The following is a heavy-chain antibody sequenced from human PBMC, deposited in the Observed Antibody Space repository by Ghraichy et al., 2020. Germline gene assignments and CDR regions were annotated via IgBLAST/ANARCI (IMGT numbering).Heavy chain of an antibody. V-gene: IGHV1-2*02. CDR3: ARDYRKWLAQYNWFDP. Sequence: ASVKVSCKASGYTFTGYYMHWVRQAPGQGLEWMGWINPNSGGTNYAQKFQGRVTMTRDTSISTAYMELSRLRSDDTAVYYCARDYRKWLAQYNWFDPWGQGTLVTVSS. CDR1: GYTFTGYY. D-gene: IGHD6-19*01. CDR2: INPNSGGT. J-gene: IGHJ5*02.